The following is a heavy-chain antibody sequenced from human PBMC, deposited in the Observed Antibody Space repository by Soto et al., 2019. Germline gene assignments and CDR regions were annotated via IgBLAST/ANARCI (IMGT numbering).Heavy chain of an antibody. CDR3: ANPPEWE. D-gene: IGHD1-26*01. CDR1: GFTFSSYG. V-gene: IGHV3-30*18. CDR2: ISYDGSNK. Sequence: GGSLRLSCAASGFTFSSYGMHWVRQAPGKGLEWVAVISYDGSNKYYADSVKGRFTISRDNSKNTLYLQMNSLRAEDTAVYYCANPPEWEWGQGTLVTVSS. J-gene: IGHJ4*02.